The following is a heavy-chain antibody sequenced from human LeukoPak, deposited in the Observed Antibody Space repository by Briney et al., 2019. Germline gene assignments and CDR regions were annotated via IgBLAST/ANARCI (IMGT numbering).Heavy chain of an antibody. V-gene: IGHV3-7*04. J-gene: IGHJ4*02. CDR2: INQDGSAE. CDR1: GFTFSSYW. CDR3: ARDTSRNDLDY. D-gene: IGHD1-1*01. Sequence: GGSLRLSCAASGFTFSSYWMNWVRQAPGKGLEWVANINQDGSAEYYVDSVKGRFTISRDNDRNSLYLQMNSLRAEDTAVYYCARDTSRNDLDYWGQGTLVTVSS.